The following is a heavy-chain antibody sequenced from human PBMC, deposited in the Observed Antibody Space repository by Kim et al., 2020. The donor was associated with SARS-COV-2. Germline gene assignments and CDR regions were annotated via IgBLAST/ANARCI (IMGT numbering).Heavy chain of an antibody. D-gene: IGHD4-17*01. V-gene: IGHV3-23*01. CDR2: ISGSGGST. CDR1: GFTFSSYA. CDR3: AKGGWGDYGPDY. Sequence: GGSLRLSCAASGFTFSSYAMSWVRQAPGKGLEWVSAISGSGGSTYYADSVKGRFTISRYNSKNTLYLQMNSLRAEDTAVYYCAKGGWGDYGPDYWGQGTLVTVSS. J-gene: IGHJ4*02.